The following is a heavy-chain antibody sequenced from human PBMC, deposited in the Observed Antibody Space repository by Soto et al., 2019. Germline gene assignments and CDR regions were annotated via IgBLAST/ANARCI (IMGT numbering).Heavy chain of an antibody. CDR3: ARDYRRAARAVYYGMDV. CDR1: GFTFSSYG. D-gene: IGHD6-6*01. J-gene: IGHJ6*02. Sequence: QVQLVESGGGVVQPGRSLRLSCAASGFTFSSYGMHWVRQAPGKGLEWVAVIWYDGSNKYYADSVKGRFTISRDNSKNTLYLQMNSLRAEDTAVYYCARDYRRAARAVYYGMDVWGQGTTVTVCS. CDR2: IWYDGSNK. V-gene: IGHV3-33*01.